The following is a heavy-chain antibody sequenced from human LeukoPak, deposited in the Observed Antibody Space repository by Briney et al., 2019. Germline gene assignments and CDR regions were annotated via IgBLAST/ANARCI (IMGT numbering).Heavy chain of an antibody. D-gene: IGHD3-16*01. Sequence: ASVKVSCKASGYTFTSYAISWVRQAPGQGLEWMGWIGTYNGNPDYTQSLQGRVTMTTDTSTSTAYMELRSLKSDDTAVYYCAREDPGGAFDVWGRGTMVIVSS. CDR1: GYTFTSYA. CDR2: IGTYNGNP. J-gene: IGHJ3*01. CDR3: AREDPGGAFDV. V-gene: IGHV1-18*01.